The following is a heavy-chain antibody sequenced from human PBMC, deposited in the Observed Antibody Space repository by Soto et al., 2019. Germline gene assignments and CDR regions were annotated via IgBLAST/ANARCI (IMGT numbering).Heavy chain of an antibody. D-gene: IGHD2-15*01. CDR1: GGSISSGGYS. CDR3: ARAVVVVVAAGHGDAFDI. Sequence: SETLSLTCAVSGGSISSGGYSWSWIRQPPGKGLEWIGYIYHSGSTYYNPSLKSRVTISVDRSKNQFSLKLSSVTAADTAVYYCARAVVVVVAAGHGDAFDIWGQGTMVTVS. V-gene: IGHV4-30-2*01. J-gene: IGHJ3*02. CDR2: IYHSGST.